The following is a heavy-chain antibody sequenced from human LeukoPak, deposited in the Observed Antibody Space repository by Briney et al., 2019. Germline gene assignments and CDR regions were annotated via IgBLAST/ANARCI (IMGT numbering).Heavy chain of an antibody. Sequence: SETLSLTCAVYGGSFSGYYWSWIRQPPGKGLEWIGEINHSGSTNYNPSLKSRVTISVDTSKNQFSLKLSSVTAADTAVYYCARIARGFGVRYYYYMDVWGKGTTVTISS. CDR3: ARIARGFGVRYYYYMDV. J-gene: IGHJ6*03. D-gene: IGHD3-10*01. CDR1: GGSFSGYY. V-gene: IGHV4-34*01. CDR2: INHSGST.